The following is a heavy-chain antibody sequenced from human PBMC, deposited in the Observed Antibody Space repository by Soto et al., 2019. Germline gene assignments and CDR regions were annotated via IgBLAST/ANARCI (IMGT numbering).Heavy chain of an antibody. V-gene: IGHV1-8*01. Sequence: ASVKVSCKASGYTFTSYDINWVRQATGQGLEWMGWMNPNSGNTGYAQKFQGRVTMTRNTSISTAYMELSSLRSEDTAVYYCARGQVVSNCFDTWGQGTLVTVSS. D-gene: IGHD2-8*02. CDR2: MNPNSGNT. CDR3: ARGQVVSNCFDT. J-gene: IGHJ5*02. CDR1: GYTFTSYD.